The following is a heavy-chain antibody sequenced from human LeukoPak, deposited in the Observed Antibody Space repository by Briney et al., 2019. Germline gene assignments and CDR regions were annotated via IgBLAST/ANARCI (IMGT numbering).Heavy chain of an antibody. V-gene: IGHV3-7*01. Sequence: PGGSLRLSCAASGFTFSSYWMSWVRQAPGKGLEWVANIKQDGSEKYYVDSVKGRFTISRDNAKNSLYLQMNSLRAEDTVVYYCARRCSSTSCHGFDYWGQGTLVTVSS. CDR3: ARRCSSTSCHGFDY. CDR1: GFTFSSYW. J-gene: IGHJ4*02. D-gene: IGHD2-2*01. CDR2: IKQDGSEK.